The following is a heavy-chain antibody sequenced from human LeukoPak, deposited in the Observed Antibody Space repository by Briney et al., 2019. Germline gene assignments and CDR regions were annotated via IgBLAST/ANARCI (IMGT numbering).Heavy chain of an antibody. J-gene: IGHJ4*02. CDR3: AKYSVVNILWHFDS. CDR2: ISGSGFAT. CDR1: GFPFSSYW. D-gene: IGHD3-3*01. V-gene: IGHV3-23*01. Sequence: PGGSLRLSCAASGFPFSSYWMSWVRQAPGTGLEWVSGISGSGFATYYADSVKGRFTISRDNSKNTLYLQMNSLRAEDTAIYYCAKYSVVNILWHFDSWGQGTLVSVSS.